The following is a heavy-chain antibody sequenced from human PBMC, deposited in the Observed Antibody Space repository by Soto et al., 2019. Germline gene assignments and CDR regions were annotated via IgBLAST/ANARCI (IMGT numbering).Heavy chain of an antibody. V-gene: IGHV1-69*06. Sequence: QVQLVQSGAEVKKPASSVKFSCKASGGTFSSYAISWLRQAPGQGLEWMRGILPIFGTANYAQKFQGRVTMTADKSTSTAYMELISLRSEDTAVYYCASGPSGYCTTCVCYSGRPMDCWGQGTLVTVTS. CDR2: ILPIFGTA. CDR1: GGTFSSYA. J-gene: IGHJ4*02. D-gene: IGHD2-8*01. CDR3: ASGPSGYCTTCVCYSGRPMDC.